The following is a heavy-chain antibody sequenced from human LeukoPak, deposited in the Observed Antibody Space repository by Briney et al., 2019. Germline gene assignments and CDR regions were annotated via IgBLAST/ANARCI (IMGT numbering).Heavy chain of an antibody. J-gene: IGHJ4*02. Sequence: PGGSLRLSCAASGFTFSSYAMSWVRQAPGKGLEWVSAISGSGGSTYYAASVKGRFTISRDNSKNTLYLQMNSLRAEDTAVYYCAKVRDFWSGYYRDYWGQGTLVTVSS. CDR3: AKVRDFWSGYYRDY. CDR2: ISGSGGST. V-gene: IGHV3-23*01. CDR1: GFTFSSYA. D-gene: IGHD3-3*01.